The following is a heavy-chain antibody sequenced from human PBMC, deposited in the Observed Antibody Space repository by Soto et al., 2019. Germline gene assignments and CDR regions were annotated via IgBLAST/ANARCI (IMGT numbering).Heavy chain of an antibody. CDR1: GFTFSNFW. Sequence: GGSLRLSCAASGFTFSNFWMHWVRQAPGKGLVWVSRIYSDGSGPMYADSVKGRFTISRDNAKSTLYLQMNNLRVEDTATYYCTIRGYSSSSYFDVWGRGTLVTVYS. CDR2: IYSDGSGP. D-gene: IGHD3-10*01. CDR3: TIRGYSSSSYFDV. J-gene: IGHJ4*02. V-gene: IGHV3-74*03.